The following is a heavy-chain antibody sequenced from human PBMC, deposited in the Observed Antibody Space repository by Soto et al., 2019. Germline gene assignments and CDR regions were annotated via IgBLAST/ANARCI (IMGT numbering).Heavy chain of an antibody. V-gene: IGHV3-30*18. Sequence: QVQLVESGGGVVQPGRSLRLSCAASGFTFSSYGMHWVRQAPGKGLEWVAVISYDGSNKYYADSVKGRFTISRDNSKNTLYLQMNSLRAEDTAVYYCANGDGYNSHAFDIWGQGTMVTVSS. CDR1: GFTFSSYG. J-gene: IGHJ3*02. CDR3: ANGDGYNSHAFDI. D-gene: IGHD5-12*01. CDR2: ISYDGSNK.